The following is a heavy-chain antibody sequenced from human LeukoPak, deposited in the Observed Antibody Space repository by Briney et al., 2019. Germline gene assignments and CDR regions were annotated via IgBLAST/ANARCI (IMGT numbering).Heavy chain of an antibody. CDR3: ARADSGYDYSFYYYYYYMDV. V-gene: IGHV4-59*01. D-gene: IGHD5-12*01. Sequence: PSETLSLTCSVSGGSINNYYWSWLRQPPGKGLEWIGHIYYSGSTNYNPSLKSRVSISVDTSKTQFSLKLSSVTAADTAVYYCARADSGYDYSFYYYYYYMDVWGKGTTVTVSS. CDR1: GGSINNYY. J-gene: IGHJ6*03. CDR2: IYYSGST.